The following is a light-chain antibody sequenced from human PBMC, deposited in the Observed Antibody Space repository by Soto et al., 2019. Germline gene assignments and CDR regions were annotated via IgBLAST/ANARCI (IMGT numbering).Light chain of an antibody. CDR2: GVS. CDR3: HQYVIPPWT. V-gene: IGKV3-20*01. CDR1: QSFYSNS. Sequence: EVVLTQSAGTLSLSPGDRATLSWRASQSFYSNSLAWYQQKTGQAPRLLIYGVSSRATGIPDRFSGSRYGTDFNLTISRLETEDFAVYYCHQYVIPPWTFGLGTKVDIK. J-gene: IGKJ1*01.